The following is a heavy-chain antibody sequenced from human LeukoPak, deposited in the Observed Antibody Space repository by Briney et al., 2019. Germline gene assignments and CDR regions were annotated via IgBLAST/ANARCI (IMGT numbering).Heavy chain of an antibody. CDR3: ARGRGGWLPGLIDY. Sequence: SETLSLTCAVYGGSFSGYYWSWIRQPPGKGLEWIGEINHSGSTNYNPSLKSRVTISVDTSKNQFSLKLSSVTAADTAVYYCARGRGGWLPGLIDYWGQGTLVTVSS. D-gene: IGHD6-19*01. J-gene: IGHJ4*02. V-gene: IGHV4-34*01. CDR2: INHSGST. CDR1: GGSFSGYY.